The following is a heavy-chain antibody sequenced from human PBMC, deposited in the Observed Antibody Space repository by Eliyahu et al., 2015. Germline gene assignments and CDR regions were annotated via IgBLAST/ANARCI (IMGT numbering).Heavy chain of an antibody. J-gene: IGHJ4*02. CDR3: ARAYYGDHYDS. D-gene: IGHD4-17*01. CDR2: LNPATGDT. CDR1: XYAFKSFA. V-gene: IGHV1-3*01. Sequence: QVQLVQSGAEVKKPGASVNVSCKASXYAFKSFALHWVRQAPGQRPEWMGWLNPATGDTKYSQKFQARVTINRDTSASTAYMALSSLSSEDTAVYYCARAYYGDHYDSWGQGTLVSVTS.